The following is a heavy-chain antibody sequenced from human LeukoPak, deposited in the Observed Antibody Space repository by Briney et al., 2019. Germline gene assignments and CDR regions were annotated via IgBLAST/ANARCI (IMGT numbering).Heavy chain of an antibody. J-gene: IGHJ4*02. CDR2: INQDTIKK. V-gene: IGHV3-7*01. CDR3: ASSPNWNEAEYYFEH. CDR1: GFTDSGLTFSSDW. Sequence: GGSLRLSCAGSGFTDSGLTFSSDWMSWVRQPPGKGLEWVANINQDTIKKYSLDSVKGRFTISRDHARNSLYLQMNSLRAEDTAVYFCASSPNWNEAEYYFEHWGRGTLVIVAS. D-gene: IGHD1-1*01.